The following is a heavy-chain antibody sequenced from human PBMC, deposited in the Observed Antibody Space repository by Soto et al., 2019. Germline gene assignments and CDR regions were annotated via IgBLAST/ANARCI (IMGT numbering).Heavy chain of an antibody. J-gene: IGHJ5*02. CDR1: GYIFTNYA. Sequence: ASVKVSCKASGYIFTNYAIHWVRQAPGQRLEWMGWISGDDGNTNYAQKLQGRVTMTTDTSTSTGYMEQRCLRSDDTAVYYCARSDDSCSSTSCYGGTFDPWGQGTLVTVSS. D-gene: IGHD2-2*01. CDR2: ISGDDGNT. CDR3: ARSDDSCSSTSCYGGTFDP. V-gene: IGHV1-18*01.